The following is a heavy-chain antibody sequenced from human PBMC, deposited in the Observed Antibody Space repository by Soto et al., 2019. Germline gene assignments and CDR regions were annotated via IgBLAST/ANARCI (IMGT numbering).Heavy chain of an antibody. Sequence: PGESLKISCQASGYTFTNYWIGWVRPMPGGGLEWMGLMFPRDSDTRYSPSFEGQVTISTDNSIATAYLQWHSLEASDTAIYFWARIGSLLQPMDFWGQGPPVTVYS. CDR2: MFPRDSDT. V-gene: IGHV5-51*01. CDR3: ARIGSLLQPMDF. CDR1: GYTFTNYW. J-gene: IGHJ1*01. D-gene: IGHD4-4*01.